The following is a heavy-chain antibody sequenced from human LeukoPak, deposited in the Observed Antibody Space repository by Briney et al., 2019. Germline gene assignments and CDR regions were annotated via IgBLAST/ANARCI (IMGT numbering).Heavy chain of an antibody. V-gene: IGHV3-30*18. D-gene: IGHD3-22*01. CDR3: AKGRSTYYYDSSDYDAFDI. Sequence: PGRSLRLSCAASGFTFSSYGMHWVRQAPGKGLEWVAVISYDGSNKYYADSVKGRFTISRDNSKNTLYLQMNSLRAEDTAVYYCAKGRSTYYYDSSDYDAFDIWGQGPMVTVSS. CDR2: ISYDGSNK. CDR1: GFTFSSYG. J-gene: IGHJ3*02.